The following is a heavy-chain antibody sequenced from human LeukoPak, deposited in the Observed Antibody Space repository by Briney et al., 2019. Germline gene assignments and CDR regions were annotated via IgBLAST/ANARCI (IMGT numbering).Heavy chain of an antibody. V-gene: IGHV3-9*01. CDR2: ISWNSGSI. Sequence: GGSLRLSCAASGFTFDDYAMPWVRQAPGKGLEWVSGISWNSGSIGYADSVKGRFTISRDNAKNSLYLQMNSLRAEDTALYYCAKDSGGGGRYCSGGSCYIDFWGQGTLVTVSS. CDR1: GFTFDDYA. D-gene: IGHD2-15*01. CDR3: AKDSGGGGRYCSGGSCYIDF. J-gene: IGHJ4*02.